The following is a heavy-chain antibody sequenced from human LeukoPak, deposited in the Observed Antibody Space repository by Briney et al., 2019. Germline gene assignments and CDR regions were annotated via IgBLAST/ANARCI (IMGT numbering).Heavy chain of an antibody. Sequence: SQTLSLTCTVSGVSISSGSYYWSWIRQPAGKGLEWIGRIYTSGSTNYNPSLKSRVTISVDTSKNQFSLKLSSVTAAGTAVYYCARGYRTRRLIAAAVDYFDYWGQGTLVTVSS. D-gene: IGHD6-13*01. V-gene: IGHV4-61*02. CDR1: GVSISSGSYY. CDR2: IYTSGST. J-gene: IGHJ4*02. CDR3: ARGYRTRRLIAAAVDYFDY.